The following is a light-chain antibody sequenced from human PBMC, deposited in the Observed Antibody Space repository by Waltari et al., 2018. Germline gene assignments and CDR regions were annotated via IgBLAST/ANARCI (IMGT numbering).Light chain of an antibody. CDR1: SPNIGNSA. Sequence: QSVLTQPLSVTAAPGQKVSISCSGSSPNIGNSAVPWYQQVPGTAPKLHIFETNLRPSGIPDRFSGSKSGTSATLGITGLQTGDEANYYCGTWDTSLSAGVFGGGTKLTVL. J-gene: IGLJ3*02. CDR2: ETN. V-gene: IGLV1-51*02. CDR3: GTWDTSLSAGV.